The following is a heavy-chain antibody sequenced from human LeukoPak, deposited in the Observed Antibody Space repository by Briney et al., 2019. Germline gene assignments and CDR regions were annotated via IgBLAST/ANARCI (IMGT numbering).Heavy chain of an antibody. CDR2: IYYSGST. V-gene: IGHV4-59*01. Sequence: SETLSLTCTVSGGSISSYYWSWIRQPPGKGLEWIGYIYYSGSTNHNPSLKSRVTISVDTSKNQFSLKLSSVTAADTAVYYCARLPHYNSYYFDYWGQGTLVTVSS. CDR3: ARLPHYNSYYFDY. D-gene: IGHD5-24*01. J-gene: IGHJ4*02. CDR1: GGSISSYY.